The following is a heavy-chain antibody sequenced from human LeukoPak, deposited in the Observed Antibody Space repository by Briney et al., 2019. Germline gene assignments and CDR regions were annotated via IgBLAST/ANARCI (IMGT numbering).Heavy chain of an antibody. Sequence: ASVKVSCKASGYPFTNYDINWVRQAAGQGLEWMGWMNPNNGSTSYAQKFQGRVTMTRDTSIDTAYMELGSLTSEDTAVYYCAKQGNFVGSGSYSGNWFDFWGQGNLVTVSS. CDR1: GYPFTNYD. CDR2: MNPNNGST. J-gene: IGHJ5*01. V-gene: IGHV1-8*01. D-gene: IGHD3-10*01. CDR3: AKQGNFVGSGSYSGNWFDF.